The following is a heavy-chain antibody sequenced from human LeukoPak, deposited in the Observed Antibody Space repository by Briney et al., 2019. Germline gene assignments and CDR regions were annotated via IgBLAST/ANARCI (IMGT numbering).Heavy chain of an antibody. Sequence: SQTLSLTCTVSGGSISSGGYFWSWIRQHPGKGLEWIGYIYYSGSTYYNPSLKSRVSISVGTSKNQFSLKLSSVTAADTAVYYCARDPSVMLTFGGAPIWGQGTLVTVSS. D-gene: IGHD3-16*01. V-gene: IGHV4-31*02. CDR1: GGSISSGGYF. CDR3: ARDPSVMLTFGGAPI. CDR2: IYYSGST. J-gene: IGHJ4*02.